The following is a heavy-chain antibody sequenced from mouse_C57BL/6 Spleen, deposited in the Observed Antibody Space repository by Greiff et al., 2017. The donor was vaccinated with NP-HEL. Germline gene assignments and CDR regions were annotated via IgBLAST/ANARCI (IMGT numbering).Heavy chain of an antibody. CDR3: ARHGGNYVGPLTGAYAMDY. CDR2: IDPNSGGT. V-gene: IGHV1-72*01. J-gene: IGHJ4*01. CDR1: GYTFTSYW. Sequence: QVQLQQPGAELVKPGASVKLSCKASGYTFTSYWMHWVKQRPGRGLEWIGRIDPNSGGTTYNEKFKSKATLTVDKPSSTAYMQLSSLTSEDSAVYYCARHGGNYVGPLTGAYAMDYWGQGTSVTVSS. D-gene: IGHD2-1*01.